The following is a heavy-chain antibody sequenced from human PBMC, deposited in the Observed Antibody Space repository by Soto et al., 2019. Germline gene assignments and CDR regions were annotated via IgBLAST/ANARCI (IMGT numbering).Heavy chain of an antibody. V-gene: IGHV1-18*01. CDR2: ISAYNGNT. CDR1: GYTFTSYG. D-gene: IGHD6-13*01. Sequence: QVQLVQSGAEVKKPGASVKVSCKASGYTFTSYGISWVRQAPGQGLEWMGWISAYNGNTNYAQKLQGRVTMTTDTSTSTAYMELGRLRSDDTAVYYCARALSFIAAAGSYLIDFWGQGTLVTVSS. CDR3: ARALSFIAAAGSYLIDF. J-gene: IGHJ4*02.